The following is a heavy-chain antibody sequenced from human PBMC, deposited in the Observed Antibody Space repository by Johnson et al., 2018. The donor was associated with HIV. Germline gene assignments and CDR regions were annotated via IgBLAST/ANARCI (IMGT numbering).Heavy chain of an antibody. Sequence: VQLVESGGDVVQPGRSLRLSCAASGFTFSSYAMSWVRQAPGKGLEWVSAISGSGGSTYYADSVKGRFTISRDNSKNTLYLQMNSLRAEDTAVYYCATIAAHGAAFDIWGQGTVVTVSS. CDR3: ATIAAHGAAFDI. J-gene: IGHJ3*02. CDR1: GFTFSSYA. V-gene: IGHV3-23*04. CDR2: ISGSGGST. D-gene: IGHD6-25*01.